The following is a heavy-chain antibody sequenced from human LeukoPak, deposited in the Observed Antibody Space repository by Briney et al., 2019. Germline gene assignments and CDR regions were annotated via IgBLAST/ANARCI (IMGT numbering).Heavy chain of an antibody. J-gene: IGHJ1*01. V-gene: IGHV3-23*01. D-gene: IGHD1-26*01. CDR3: AKEYKVGTTTKCFQH. CDR1: GFTFNSYA. Sequence: GGSLRLSCAASGFTFNSYAMSWIRQAPGKGLEWVSAISISGATTHYADSVKGRFTISRDNSKNTMYLEVNSLRAEDTAIYYCAKEYKVGTTTKCFQHWGQGTLVTVSS. CDR2: ISISGATT.